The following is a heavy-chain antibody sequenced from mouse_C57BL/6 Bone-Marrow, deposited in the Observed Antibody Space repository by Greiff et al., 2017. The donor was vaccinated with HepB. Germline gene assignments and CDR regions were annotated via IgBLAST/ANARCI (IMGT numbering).Heavy chain of an antibody. J-gene: IGHJ4*01. CDR3: ARRITQYYAMDY. V-gene: IGHV5-12*01. CDR1: GFTFTDYS. CDR2: ISNGGGST. Sequence: EVKLMESGGGLVQPGGSLKLSCAASGFTFTDYSMYWIRQTPEKRLEWVAYISNGGGSTYYPDNVKGRFTISTDKAKNTLYLQMSRLKSEDTAMYYCARRITQYYAMDYWGQGTSVTVSS. D-gene: IGHD1-1*01.